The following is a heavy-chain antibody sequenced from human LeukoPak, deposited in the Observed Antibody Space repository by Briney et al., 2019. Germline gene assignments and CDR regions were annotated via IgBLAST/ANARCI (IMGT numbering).Heavy chain of an antibody. J-gene: IGHJ4*02. CDR2: IYYSGST. CDR3: ARVGVWFGESYYFDY. V-gene: IGHV4-59*01. CDR1: GGSISSYY. D-gene: IGHD3-10*01. Sequence: SETLSLTCAVYGGSISSYYWSWIRQPPGKGLEWIGYIYYSGSTNYNPSLKSRVTISVDTSKNQFSLKLSSVTAADTAVYYCARVGVWFGESYYFDYWGQGTLVTVSS.